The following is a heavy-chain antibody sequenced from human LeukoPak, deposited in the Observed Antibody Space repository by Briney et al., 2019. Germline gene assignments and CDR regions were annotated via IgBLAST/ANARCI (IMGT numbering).Heavy chain of an antibody. CDR1: GGSFSGYY. D-gene: IGHD3-3*01. CDR2: INHSGST. J-gene: IGHJ4*02. CDR3: ASSGAFGVVSLDY. V-gene: IGHV4-34*01. Sequence: SETLSLTCAVYGGSFSGYYWSWIRQPPGKGLEWIGEINHSGSTNYNPSLKSRVTISVDTSKNQFSLKLSSVTAVDTAVYYCASSGAFGVVSLDYWGQGTLVTVSS.